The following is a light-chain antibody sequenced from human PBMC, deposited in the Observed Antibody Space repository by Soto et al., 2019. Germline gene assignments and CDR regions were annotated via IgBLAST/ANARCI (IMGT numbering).Light chain of an antibody. CDR3: CSYAGSYTHV. CDR1: SSDVGTYTY. V-gene: IGLV2-11*01. CDR2: DVI. J-gene: IGLJ1*01. Sequence: SVLTQPRSVSGSPGQSVTISCTGTSSDVGTYTYVSWYQQHPGKAPKLIIYDVIKRPSGVPDRFSGSKSGNTASLTISGLQAEDEADYYCCSYAGSYTHVFGTGPKVTVL.